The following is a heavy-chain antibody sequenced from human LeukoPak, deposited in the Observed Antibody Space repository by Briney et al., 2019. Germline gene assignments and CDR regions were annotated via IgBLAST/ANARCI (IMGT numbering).Heavy chain of an antibody. D-gene: IGHD2-15*01. V-gene: IGHV3-11*01. CDR2: ISSSGSTI. J-gene: IGHJ6*03. CDR3: AREGSGGGSSQPHPYYMDV. Sequence: PGGSLRLSCAASGFTFSDYYMSWIRQAPGKGLEWVSYISSSGSTIYYADSVKGRFTISRDNAKNSLYLQMNSLRAEDTAVYYCAREGSGGGSSQPHPYYMDVWGKGTTVTVSS. CDR1: GFTFSDYY.